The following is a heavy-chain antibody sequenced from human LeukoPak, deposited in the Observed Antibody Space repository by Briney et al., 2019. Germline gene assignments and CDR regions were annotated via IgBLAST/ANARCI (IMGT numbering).Heavy chain of an antibody. Sequence: GGSLRLSCAASGFSVGSNYMNWVRQAPGKGLEWVSAIYTGGTTYYADSVKGRFTISRDNSKNTLYLQMNSLRAEDTAVYYCARDKLGSGYSSDFDYWGQGTLVTVSS. CDR3: ARDKLGSGYSSDFDY. V-gene: IGHV3-66*02. D-gene: IGHD6-19*01. CDR2: IYTGGTT. CDR1: GFSVGSNY. J-gene: IGHJ4*02.